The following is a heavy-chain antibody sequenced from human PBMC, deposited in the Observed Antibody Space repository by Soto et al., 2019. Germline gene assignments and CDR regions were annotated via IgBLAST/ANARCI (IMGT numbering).Heavy chain of an antibody. V-gene: IGHV3-23*01. D-gene: IGHD3-3*01. Sequence: GGSLRLSCAASGFTFSSCAMSWVRQAPGKGLEWVSAISGSGGSTYYADSVKGRFTISRDNSKNTLYLQMNSLRAEDTAVYYCAKDLSPDVGFLGGMDVWGQGTTVTVSS. CDR1: GFTFSSCA. CDR3: AKDLSPDVGFLGGMDV. J-gene: IGHJ6*02. CDR2: ISGSGGST.